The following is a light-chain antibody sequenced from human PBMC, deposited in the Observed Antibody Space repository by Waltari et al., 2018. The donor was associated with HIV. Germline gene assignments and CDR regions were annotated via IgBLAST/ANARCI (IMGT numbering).Light chain of an antibody. Sequence: QSVLTQPPSASGTPGQRVTISCSGSSSNIGGNTITWYQQIPGTAPKLLIFDNNQRPSGVPDRFSGSKSGSSASLAIGGLQSEDEADYFCAAWDDSLNGWVFGGGTKLTVL. CDR2: DNN. V-gene: IGLV1-44*01. J-gene: IGLJ3*02. CDR1: SSNIGGNT. CDR3: AAWDDSLNGWV.